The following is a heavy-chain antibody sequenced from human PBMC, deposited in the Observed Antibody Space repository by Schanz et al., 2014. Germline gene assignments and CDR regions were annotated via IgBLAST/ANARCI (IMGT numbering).Heavy chain of an antibody. CDR3: ARGRGCTGGSCYSWFDL. J-gene: IGHJ5*02. CDR1: GGTFSSYT. D-gene: IGHD2-15*01. Sequence: QVQLVQSGAEVKKPGASVKVSCKASGGTFSSYTISWVRQAPGQGLEWMGWISAYNGHTDYAQKLQGRVTLTTDTSTSTAYMELRSLRSDDTAVYYCARGRGCTGGSCYSWFDLWGQGTLVTVAS. V-gene: IGHV1-18*01. CDR2: ISAYNGHT.